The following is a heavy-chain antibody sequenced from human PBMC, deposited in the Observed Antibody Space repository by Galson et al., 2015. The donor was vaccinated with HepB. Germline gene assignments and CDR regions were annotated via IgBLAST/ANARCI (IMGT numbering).Heavy chain of an antibody. CDR3: AGYTRITIFGVVITGGYFDY. CDR2: ISGSGGST. Sequence: SLRLSCAASGFTFSSYAMSWVRQAPGKGLEWVSAISGSGGSTYYADSVKGRFTISRDNSKNTLYLQMNSLRAEDTAVYYCAGYTRITIFGVVITGGYFDYWGQGTLVTVSS. CDR1: GFTFSSYA. V-gene: IGHV3-23*01. J-gene: IGHJ4*02. D-gene: IGHD3-3*01.